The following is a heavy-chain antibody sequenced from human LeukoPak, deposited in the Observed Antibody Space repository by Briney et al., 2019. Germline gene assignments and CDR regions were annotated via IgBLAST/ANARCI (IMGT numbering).Heavy chain of an antibody. CDR3: AQNSVSAAGDQ. CDR1: GFTFSSYS. CDR2: ISSSSSTI. J-gene: IGHJ4*02. D-gene: IGHD6-13*01. V-gene: IGHV3-48*01. Sequence: GGSLRLSCAASGFTFSSYSMNWVRQAPGKGLEWVSYISSSSSTIYYADSVRGRFTISRDNAKNSLYLQMDSLRTEDTAVYYCAQNSVSAAGDQWGQGTLVTVSS.